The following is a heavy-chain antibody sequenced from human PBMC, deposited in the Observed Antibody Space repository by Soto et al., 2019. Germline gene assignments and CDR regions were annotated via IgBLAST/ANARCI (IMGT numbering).Heavy chain of an antibody. J-gene: IGHJ3*02. Sequence: GSLSLFSAASGFICSSYDMSWVRQAPGKGLEWVSTILVSDSTHYEDSVRGRFTISRDRSKNTVYLQMNSLTAGDTAVYYCAKATATTGGAFDICGRGTMVTVSS. CDR3: AKATATTGGAFDI. CDR1: GFICSSYD. V-gene: IGHV3-23*01. CDR2: ILVSDST. D-gene: IGHD1-7*01.